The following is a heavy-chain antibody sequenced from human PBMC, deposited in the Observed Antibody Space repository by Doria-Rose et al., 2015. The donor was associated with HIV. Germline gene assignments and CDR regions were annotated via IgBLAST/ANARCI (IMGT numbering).Heavy chain of an antibody. D-gene: IGHD6-13*01. CDR3: ARIKSSRWYHKYYFDF. J-gene: IGHJ4*02. Sequence: QITLKESGPVLVKPTETLTLTCTVSGVSLSSPGMGVSWIRQPPGKALEWLANIFSDDERSNKTYLRSRLTISRGTSKGQVVLTMTDMDPVDTATYYCARIKSSRWYHKYYFDFWGQGTLVIVSA. V-gene: IGHV2-26*01. CDR2: IFSDDER. CDR1: GVSLSSPGMG.